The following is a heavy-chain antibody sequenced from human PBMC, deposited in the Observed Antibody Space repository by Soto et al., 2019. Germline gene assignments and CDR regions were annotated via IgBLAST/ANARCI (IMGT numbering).Heavy chain of an antibody. CDR1: GDSMSSYY. CDR3: ARGWGSHPWYFDF. V-gene: IGHV4-4*07. CDR2: IYTSGST. Sequence: SETLSLTCTVSGDSMSSYYWSWIRQPAGKGLEWIGRIYTSGSTNYNPSLNSRVTISVDTSQNQFSLMLTSLTAADTAVYYCARGWGSHPWYFDFWGRGTLVTVSS. J-gene: IGHJ2*01. D-gene: IGHD3-16*01.